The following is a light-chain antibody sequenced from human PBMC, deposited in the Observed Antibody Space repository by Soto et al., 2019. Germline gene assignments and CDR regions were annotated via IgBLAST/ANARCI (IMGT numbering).Light chain of an antibody. CDR1: SSNIGGTNY. Sequence: QSLLTQPPSASGTPWQRVFISWSGSSSNIGGTNYAYWYQQLPGAAPKLLMHSNNLRPSGVPERISGSKSGTSASLAISGLRSEDEAVYYCASWDDRLGAVIFGGGTK. CDR2: SNN. CDR3: ASWDDRLGAVI. V-gene: IGLV1-47*02. J-gene: IGLJ2*01.